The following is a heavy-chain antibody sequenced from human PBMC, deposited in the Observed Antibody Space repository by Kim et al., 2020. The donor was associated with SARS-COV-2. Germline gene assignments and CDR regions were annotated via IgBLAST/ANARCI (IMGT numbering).Heavy chain of an antibody. CDR1: GYTFTSYA. CDR2: INTNTGNP. J-gene: IGHJ5*02. Sequence: ASVKVSCKASGYTFTSYAMNWVRQAPGQGLEWMGWINTNTGNPTYAQGFTGRFVFSLDTSVSTAYLQISSLKAEDTAVYYCARVSTWVNSGIAAAGMGNNWFDPWGQGTLVTVSS. V-gene: IGHV7-4-1*02. CDR3: ARVSTWVNSGIAAAGMGNNWFDP. D-gene: IGHD6-13*01.